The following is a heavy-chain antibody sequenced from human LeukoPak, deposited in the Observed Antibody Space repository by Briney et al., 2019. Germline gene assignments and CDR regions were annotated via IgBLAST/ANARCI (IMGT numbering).Heavy chain of an antibody. J-gene: IGHJ4*02. CDR3: AKESGKFDY. V-gene: IGHV3-43*02. Sequence: GGSLRLSCVASGLPIADFAMHWVRQAPGKGLEWVSLISGDGVSTFYADSVKGRFSISRDNSKNSLYLEMNSLRTEDAAMYYCAKESGKFDYWGQGTLIAVSS. CDR1: GLPIADFA. CDR2: ISGDGVST.